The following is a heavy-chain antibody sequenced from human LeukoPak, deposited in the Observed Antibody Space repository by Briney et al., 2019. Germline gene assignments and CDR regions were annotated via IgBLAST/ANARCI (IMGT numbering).Heavy chain of an antibody. CDR2: IYNNAST. D-gene: IGHD5-24*01. V-gene: IGHV4-59*01. CDR3: AREGRDGYNEY. CDR1: GGSISRYY. J-gene: IGHJ4*02. Sequence: SETLSLTCSVSGGSISRYYWSWVRQPPGKGLEWIGYIYNNASTSYSPSLRSRLFMSVDTSTNKVSLKLRSVTEADTAIYYCAREGRDGYNEYWGQGTLVIVSS.